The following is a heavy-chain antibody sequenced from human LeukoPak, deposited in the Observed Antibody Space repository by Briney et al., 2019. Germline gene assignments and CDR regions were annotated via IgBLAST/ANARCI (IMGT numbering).Heavy chain of an antibody. D-gene: IGHD1-1*01. V-gene: IGHV3-11*06. J-gene: IGHJ4*02. CDR1: GFTFTDSY. CDR3: ARDPRTVRI. Sequence: GGSLRLSCAASGFTFTDSYMTWVRQAPGKGLEWLSYISGSGDDTNYADSVRGRFTISRDNAKNSLYLQMNSLRVGDTAVYYCARDPRTVRIWGQGTLVTVSS. CDR2: ISGSGDDT.